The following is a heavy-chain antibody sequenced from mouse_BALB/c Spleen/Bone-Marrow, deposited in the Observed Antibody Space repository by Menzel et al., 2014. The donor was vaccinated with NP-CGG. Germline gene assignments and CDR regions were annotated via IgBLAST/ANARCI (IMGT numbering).Heavy chain of an antibody. Sequence: DLVKPGASVKLSCKASGYTFTSYWINWIKQKPGQGLEWIGRIARGSVSTYYNEMFKGKATLTVDTSSSTSYIQLSILSSENSAFYFSTKWYNSDYWGQGTTLTVSS. D-gene: IGHD2-1*01. J-gene: IGHJ2*01. CDR2: IARGSVST. V-gene: IGHV1S41*01. CDR3: TKWYNSDY. CDR1: GYTFTSYW.